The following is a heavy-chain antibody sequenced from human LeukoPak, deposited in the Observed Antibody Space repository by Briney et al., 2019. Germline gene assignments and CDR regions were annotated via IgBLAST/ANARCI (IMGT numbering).Heavy chain of an antibody. V-gene: IGHV4-59*01. J-gene: IGHJ4*02. CDR2: IYYSGST. CDR1: GGSISSYY. CDR3: ARGYCSSTSCYAEFDY. D-gene: IGHD2-2*01. Sequence: PSETLSHTCTVSGGSISSYYWSWIRQPPGKGLEWIGYIYYSGSTNYNPSLKSRVTISVDTSKNQFSLKLSSVTAAGTAVYYCARGYCSSTSCYAEFDYWGQGTLVTVSS.